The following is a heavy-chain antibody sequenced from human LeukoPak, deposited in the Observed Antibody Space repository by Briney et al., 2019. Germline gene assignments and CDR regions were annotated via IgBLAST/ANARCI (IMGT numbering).Heavy chain of an antibody. CDR3: ASWITMVRGVIRGMDV. Sequence: GGSLRLSCAASGFTFSSYAMNWVRQAPGKGLEWVSSISSSSSYIYYADSVKGRFTISRDNAKNSLYLQMNSLRAEDTAVYYCASWITMVRGVIRGMDVWGQGTTVTVSS. V-gene: IGHV3-21*01. D-gene: IGHD3-10*01. CDR1: GFTFSSYA. CDR2: ISSSSSYI. J-gene: IGHJ6*02.